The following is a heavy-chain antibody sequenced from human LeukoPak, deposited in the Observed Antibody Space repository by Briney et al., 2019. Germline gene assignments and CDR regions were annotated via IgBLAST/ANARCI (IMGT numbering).Heavy chain of an antibody. CDR1: GGSISSGGYS. CDR3: ARGTVPGDSFDI. J-gene: IGHJ3*02. V-gene: IGHV4-30-2*01. Sequence: SETLSLTCAVSGGSISSGGYSWSWIRQPPGKGLEWIGYIYHSGSTYYNPSLKSRVTISVDRSKNQFSLKLSSVTAADTAVYYCARGTVPGDSFDIWGQGTMVTVSS. CDR2: IYHSGST.